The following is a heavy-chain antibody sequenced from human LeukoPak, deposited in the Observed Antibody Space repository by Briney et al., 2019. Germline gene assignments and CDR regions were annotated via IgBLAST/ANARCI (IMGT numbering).Heavy chain of an antibody. CDR1: GGSISSSSYY. V-gene: IGHV4-39*07. CDR2: IYYSGST. J-gene: IGHJ5*02. Sequence: SETLSLTCTVSGGSISSSSYYWGWIRQPPGKGLERIGSIYYSGSTYYNPSLKSRVTISVDTSKNQFSLKLSSVTAAGTAVYYCARESVAGNNLFDPWGQGTLVTVSS. CDR3: ARESVAGNNLFDP. D-gene: IGHD6-19*01.